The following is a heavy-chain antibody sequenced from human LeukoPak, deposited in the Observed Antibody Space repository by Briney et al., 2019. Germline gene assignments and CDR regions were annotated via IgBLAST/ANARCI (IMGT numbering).Heavy chain of an antibody. CDR1: GYTFTSYD. CDR3: AIGRNIPKQRAFDI. D-gene: IGHD2/OR15-2a*01. CDR2: MNPNSGNT. J-gene: IGHJ3*02. V-gene: IGHV1-8*01. Sequence: VASVKVSCKASGYTFTSYDINWVRQATGQGREWMGWMNPNSGNTGYAQVFQGRVTMTRNTSISTAYMELSSLRSEDTAVYYCAIGRNIPKQRAFDIWGQGTMVTVSS.